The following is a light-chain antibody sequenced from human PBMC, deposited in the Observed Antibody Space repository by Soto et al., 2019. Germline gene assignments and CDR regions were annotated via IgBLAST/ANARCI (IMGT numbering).Light chain of an antibody. CDR2: PAS. J-gene: IGKJ4*01. CDR1: QGINNY. Sequence: DVQLTQSPSSLSASVGDRVTITCRASQGINNYLARYQQKPGKVPNLLIYPASTLQSGVPSRFSGSGSGTDFTLTISSLRPEDAATYYCQKFNSVPTFGGGTKVEI. CDR3: QKFNSVPT. V-gene: IGKV1-27*01.